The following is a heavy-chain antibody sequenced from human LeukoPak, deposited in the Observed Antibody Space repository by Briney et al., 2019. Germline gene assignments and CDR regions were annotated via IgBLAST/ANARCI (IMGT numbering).Heavy chain of an antibody. CDR2: INPSGGST. CDR1: GYTFTSYY. CDR3: ARDRGNNDYGSNSEQAFDI. Sequence: ASVKVSCKASGYTFTSYYMHWVRQAPGQGLEWMGIINPSGGSTSYAQKFQGRVTMTRDTSTSTVYMELSSLRSEDTAVYYCARDRGNNDYGSNSEQAFDIWGQGTMVTVSS. J-gene: IGHJ3*02. V-gene: IGHV1-46*01. D-gene: IGHD4-23*01.